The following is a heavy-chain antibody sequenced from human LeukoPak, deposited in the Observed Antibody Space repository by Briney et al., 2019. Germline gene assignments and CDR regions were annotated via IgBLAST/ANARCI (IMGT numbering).Heavy chain of an antibody. D-gene: IGHD3-9*01. V-gene: IGHV4-59*12. J-gene: IGHJ2*01. CDR1: GGSISSYY. Sequence: SETLSLTCTVSGGSISSYYWSWIRQPPGKGLEWIGYIYYSGSTNYNPSLKSRVTISVDTSKNQFSLKLSSVTAADTAVYYCARDLTGSRGWYFDLWGRGTLVTASS. CDR3: ARDLTGSRGWYFDL. CDR2: IYYSGST.